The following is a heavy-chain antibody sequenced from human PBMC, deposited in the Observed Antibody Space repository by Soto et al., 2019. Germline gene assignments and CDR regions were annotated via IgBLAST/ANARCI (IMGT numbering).Heavy chain of an antibody. Sequence: GESLKISCKGSGYSFTSYWIGWVRQMPGKGLERMGRIDPTDSYTRYSPSFEGYVTISADKSISTAYLQWSSLKASDSAVYYCARLSRASFALDVWGQGTTVTVSS. V-gene: IGHV5-10-1*01. J-gene: IGHJ6*02. CDR3: ARLSRASFALDV. D-gene: IGHD3-16*01. CDR2: IDPTDSYT. CDR1: GYSFTSYW.